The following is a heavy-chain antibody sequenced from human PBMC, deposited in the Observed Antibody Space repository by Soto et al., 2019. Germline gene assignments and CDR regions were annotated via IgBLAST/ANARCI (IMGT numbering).Heavy chain of an antibody. CDR3: ASGESMLPSILTSPLDF. J-gene: IGHJ4*02. CDR2: IYYSGKT. Sequence: QVQLRESGPGLVKPSQTLSLTCTVSGDTIYSDNYYWTWIRQPPGRGLELIAYIYYSGKTYYNPSLTSRTITSVVTSKNQFSLRLSSVTAADTAVYFCASGESMLPSILTSPLDFWGQGILVTVSS. CDR1: GDTIYSDNYY. D-gene: IGHD2-15*01. V-gene: IGHV4-30-4*01.